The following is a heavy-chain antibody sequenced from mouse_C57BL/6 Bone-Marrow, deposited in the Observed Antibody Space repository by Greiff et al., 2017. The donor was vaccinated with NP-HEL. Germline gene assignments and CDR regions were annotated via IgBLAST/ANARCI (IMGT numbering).Heavy chain of an antibody. CDR1: GYTFTSYW. J-gene: IGHJ1*03. CDR3: ARDDYYGSSLRWYFDV. Sequence: VQLQQPGAELVKPGASVKLSCKASGYTFTSYWMHWVKQRPGQGLEWIGMIHPNSGSTNYNEKFKSKATLTVDKSSSTDYMQLSSLTSEDSAVYYCARDDYYGSSLRWYFDVWGTGTTVTVSS. CDR2: IHPNSGST. D-gene: IGHD1-1*01. V-gene: IGHV1-64*01.